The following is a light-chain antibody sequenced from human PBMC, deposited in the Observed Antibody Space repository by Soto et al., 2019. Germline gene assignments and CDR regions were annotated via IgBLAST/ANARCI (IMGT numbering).Light chain of an antibody. CDR1: QGIISY. Sequence: AIRMTQSPSSLSASTGDRVTFSCRPSQGIISYLAWYQQKPGKAPKLLLYAASALQSAVPSRFSGSGSGTDFTLTISCLQSEDFAIHDCKPYYSYPSITFGQGTRLEVK. J-gene: IGKJ5*01. V-gene: IGKV1-8*01. CDR2: AAS. CDR3: KPYYSYPSIT.